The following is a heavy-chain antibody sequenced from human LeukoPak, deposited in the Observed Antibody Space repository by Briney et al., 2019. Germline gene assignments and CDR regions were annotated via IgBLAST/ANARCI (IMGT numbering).Heavy chain of an antibody. D-gene: IGHD1-26*01. CDR3: ARARGSYSFDY. CDR1: GYTFTGYY. Sequence: GASVKVSCKASGYTFTGYYMHWVRQAPGQGLEWMGWINPNSGGTNYAQKFQGRVTMTRDTSISTAYMELNRLKSDDTAVYYCARARGSYSFDYWGQGTLVTVSS. CDR2: INPNSGGT. V-gene: IGHV1-2*02. J-gene: IGHJ4*02.